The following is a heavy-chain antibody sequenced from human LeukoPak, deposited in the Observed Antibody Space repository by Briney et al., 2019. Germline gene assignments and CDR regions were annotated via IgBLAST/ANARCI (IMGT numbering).Heavy chain of an antibody. D-gene: IGHD3-10*01. V-gene: IGHV4-34*01. CDR3: ARDTYGSGSYLIDY. CDR1: GGSFSGYY. J-gene: IGHJ4*02. CDR2: INHSGST. Sequence: SETLSLTCAVYGGSFSGYYWSWIRQPPGKGLEWVGEINHSGSTNYNPSLKSRVTISVDTSKNQFSLKLSSVTAADTAVYYCARDTYGSGSYLIDYWGQGTLVTVSS.